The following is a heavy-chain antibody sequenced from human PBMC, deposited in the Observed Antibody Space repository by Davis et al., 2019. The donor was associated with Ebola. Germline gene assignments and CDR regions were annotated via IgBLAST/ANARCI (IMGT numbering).Heavy chain of an antibody. CDR2: IYPGDSDT. CDR3: ARLYGDEIYYYYGMDV. CDR1: GFTFTSYW. J-gene: IGHJ6*02. D-gene: IGHD4-17*01. Sequence: GESLKISCAASGFTFTSYWIGWVRQMSGKGLEWMGIIYPGDSDTRYSPSFQGQVTISADKSISTAYLQWSSLKASDTAMYYCARLYGDEIYYYYGMDVWGQGATVTVSS. V-gene: IGHV5-51*01.